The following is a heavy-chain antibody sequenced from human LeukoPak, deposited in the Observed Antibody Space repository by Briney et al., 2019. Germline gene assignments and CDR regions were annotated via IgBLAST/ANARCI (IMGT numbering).Heavy chain of an antibody. CDR1: GGSFSGYY. CDR2: INHSGST. J-gene: IGHJ4*02. CDR3: AREKYSSSWNFDY. Sequence: SETLSLTCAVYGGSFSGYYWSWIRQPPGNGLEWIGEINHSGSTNYNPSLKSRVTISVDTSKNQFSLKLSSVTAADTAVYYCAREKYSSSWNFDYWGQGTLVTVSS. V-gene: IGHV4-34*01. D-gene: IGHD6-13*01.